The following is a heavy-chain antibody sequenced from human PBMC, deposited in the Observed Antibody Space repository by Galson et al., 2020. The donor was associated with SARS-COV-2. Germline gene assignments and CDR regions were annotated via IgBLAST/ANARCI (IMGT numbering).Heavy chain of an antibody. CDR1: GFPFSNYC. CDR3: ARDEGIRGYNDGRRYDGMDV. Sequence: NSGGSLRLSCAASGFPFSNYCMNWVRLAPGKGLEWVSSISTSSSYTSYVESVKGRFSISRDHPRNSLYLQMNSLRAEDTAVYYCARDEGIRGYNDGRRYDGMDVWGQGTTVTGSS. D-gene: IGHD5-18*01. V-gene: IGHV3-21*01. J-gene: IGHJ6*02. CDR2: ISTSSSYT.